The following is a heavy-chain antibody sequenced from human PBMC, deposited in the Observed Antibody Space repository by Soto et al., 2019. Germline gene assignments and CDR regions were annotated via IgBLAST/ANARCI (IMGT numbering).Heavy chain of an antibody. J-gene: IGHJ6*02. CDR1: GYTFTGYY. CDR2: INPNSGGT. V-gene: IGHV1-2*04. D-gene: IGHD2-21*02. Sequence: ASVKVSCKASGYTFTGYYMHWVRQAPGQGLEWMGWINPNSGGTNYAQKFQGWVTMTRDTSISTAYMELSRLRSDDTAVYYCASVVVVTSYYYYGMDVWGQGTTVTVSS. CDR3: ASVVVVTSYYYYGMDV.